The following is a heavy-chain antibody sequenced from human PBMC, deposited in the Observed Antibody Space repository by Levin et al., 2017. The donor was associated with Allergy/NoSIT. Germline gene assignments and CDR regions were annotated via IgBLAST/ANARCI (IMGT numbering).Heavy chain of an antibody. CDR1: GFTFSSYS. V-gene: IGHV3-48*01. CDR2: ISSSSSTI. CDR3: ASAMNYYYMDV. J-gene: IGHJ6*03. Sequence: GESLKISCAASGFTFSSYSMNWVRQAPGKGLEWVSYISSSSSTIYYADSVKGRFTISRDNAKNSLYLQMNSLRAEDTAVYYCASAMNYYYMDVWGKGTTVTVSS.